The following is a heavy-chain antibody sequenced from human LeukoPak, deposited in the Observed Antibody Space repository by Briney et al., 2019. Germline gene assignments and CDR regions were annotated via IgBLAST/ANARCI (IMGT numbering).Heavy chain of an antibody. D-gene: IGHD3-16*01. V-gene: IGHV3-33*01. Sequence: PGGSLRLSCSASGFSLSNSGLHWVRQGPGKGLEWLAVINYDGSNRYYADSVKGRFTISKDSSENTLYLQMNRLRADDTAIYYCERWGGTRPFYFDYWGQGTLATVSS. CDR2: INYDGSNR. J-gene: IGHJ4*02. CDR1: GFSLSNSG. CDR3: ERWGGTRPFYFDY.